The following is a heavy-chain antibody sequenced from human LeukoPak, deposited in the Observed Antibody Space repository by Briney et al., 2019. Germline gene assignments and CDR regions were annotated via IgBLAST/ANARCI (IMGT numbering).Heavy chain of an antibody. CDR3: AHSGYDQGHLDY. V-gene: IGHV3-48*03. J-gene: IGHJ4*02. CDR2: ISSSGSTI. CDR1: GFTFSSYE. Sequence: GGSLRLSCAASGFTFSSYEMNWVRQAPGKGLEWVSYISSSGSTIYYADSVKGRFTISRDNAKNSLYLQMNSLRAEDTAVYYCAHSGYDQGHLDYWGQGTLVTVSS. D-gene: IGHD5-12*01.